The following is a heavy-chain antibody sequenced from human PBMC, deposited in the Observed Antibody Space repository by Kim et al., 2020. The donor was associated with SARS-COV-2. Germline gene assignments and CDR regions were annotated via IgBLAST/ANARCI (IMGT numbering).Heavy chain of an antibody. J-gene: IGHJ5*02. Sequence: GGSLRLSCAASGFTFSSYAMSWVRQAPGKGLEWVSAISGSGGSTYYADSVKGRFTISRDNSKNTLYLQMNSLRAEDTAVYYCAKEFPTRLVIPRGWFDPWGQGTLVTVSS. CDR3: AKEFPTRLVIPRGWFDP. CDR1: GFTFSSYA. V-gene: IGHV3-23*01. CDR2: ISGSGGST. D-gene: IGHD3-9*01.